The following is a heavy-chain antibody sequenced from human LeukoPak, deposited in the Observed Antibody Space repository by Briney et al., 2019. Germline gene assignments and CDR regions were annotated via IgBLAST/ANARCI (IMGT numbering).Heavy chain of an antibody. CDR1: GGSISSYY. Sequence: SETLSLTCTVPGGSISSYYWSWIRQPPGKGLEWIGYIYYSGSTNYNPSLKSRVTISVDTSKNQFSLKLSSVTAADTGVYYCARADYYGSGSYIWGQGTLVTVSS. CDR2: IYYSGST. CDR3: ARADYYGSGSYI. J-gene: IGHJ4*02. V-gene: IGHV4-59*01. D-gene: IGHD3-10*01.